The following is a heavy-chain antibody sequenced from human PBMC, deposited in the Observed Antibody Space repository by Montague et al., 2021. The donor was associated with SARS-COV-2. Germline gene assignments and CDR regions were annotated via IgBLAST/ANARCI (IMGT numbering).Heavy chain of an antibody. Sequence: TLSLTCSVSGGSITSDDYYWTWIRQPPGKGLEWIGYISDLGVTYHSSSLRSRLTLSVDTSKNQFSLRLMSVTAADTAVYYCARANHFGSGSPGYFFDSWGLGALVTVSS. CDR3: ARANHFGSGSPGYFFDS. V-gene: IGHV4-30-4*01. CDR2: ISDLGVT. CDR1: GGSITSDDYY. J-gene: IGHJ4*02. D-gene: IGHD3-10*01.